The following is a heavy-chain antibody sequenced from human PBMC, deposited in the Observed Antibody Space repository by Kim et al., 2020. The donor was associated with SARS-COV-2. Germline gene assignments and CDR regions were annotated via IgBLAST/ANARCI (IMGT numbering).Heavy chain of an antibody. D-gene: IGHD3-22*01. CDR2: ISGSGGST. V-gene: IGHV3-23*01. CDR1: GFTFSSYA. J-gene: IGHJ6*02. Sequence: GGSLRLSCAASGFTFSSYAMSWVRQAPGKGLEWVSAISGSGGSTYYADSVKGRFTISRDNSKNTLYLQMNSLRAEDTAVYYCAKDRPNYYDSSGYSVLYYYYGMDVWGQGTTVTVSS. CDR3: AKDRPNYYDSSGYSVLYYYYGMDV.